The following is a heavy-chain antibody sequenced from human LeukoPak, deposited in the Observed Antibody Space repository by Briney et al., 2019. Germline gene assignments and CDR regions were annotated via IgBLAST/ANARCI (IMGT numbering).Heavy chain of an antibody. V-gene: IGHV3-30-3*01. J-gene: IGHJ4*02. CDR1: GVTFSSYA. CDR2: ISYDGSNK. Sequence: PGGSLRLSCAASGVTFSSYAMHWVRQAPGKGLERVADISYDGSNKYYADSVKGRFTISRDNSKNTPYLQMNSLRAEDTAVYYCARDAMYYYDSSGYSAYFDYWGQGTLVTVSS. CDR3: ARDAMYYYDSSGYSAYFDY. D-gene: IGHD3-22*01.